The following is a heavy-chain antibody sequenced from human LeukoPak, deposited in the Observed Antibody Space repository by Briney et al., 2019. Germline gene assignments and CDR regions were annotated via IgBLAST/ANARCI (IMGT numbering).Heavy chain of an antibody. CDR2: ISSSGSTI. Sequence: GGSLRLSCAASGFSFSSYEMIWVRQAPGKGLEWVSYISSSGSTIYYADSVRGRFTTSRDNAKNSLYLQMNTLRAEDTAVYFCAREGKYYFDYWGQGSLVTVSS. J-gene: IGHJ4*02. D-gene: IGHD3-10*01. CDR1: GFSFSSYE. V-gene: IGHV3-48*03. CDR3: AREGKYYFDY.